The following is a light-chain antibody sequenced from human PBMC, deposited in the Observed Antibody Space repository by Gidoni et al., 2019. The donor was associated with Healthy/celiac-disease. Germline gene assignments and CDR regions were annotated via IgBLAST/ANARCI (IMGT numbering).Light chain of an antibody. V-gene: IGKV3-20*01. CDR3: QQYGSSLLT. J-gene: IGKJ5*01. CDR1: QSVSSSY. Sequence: EIVLTQSPGTLSLSPGERATLSCRASQSVSSSYLAWYQQKPGQAPRLLIYGASSRATGIPDRFSGIGSGTDFTLTISRLEPEDFAVYYCQQYGSSLLTFGQGTRLEIK. CDR2: GAS.